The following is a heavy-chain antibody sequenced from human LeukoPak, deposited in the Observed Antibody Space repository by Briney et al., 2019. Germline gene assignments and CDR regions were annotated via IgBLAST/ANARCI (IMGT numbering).Heavy chain of an antibody. J-gene: IGHJ4*02. D-gene: IGHD1-20*01. V-gene: IGHV4-31*03. CDR2: IYYSGST. Sequence: SETLSLTCTVSGGSISSGGYYWSWIRQHPGKGLEWIGYIYYSGSTYYNPSLKSRVTISVDTSKNQFSLKLSSVTAADTAVYYCARDGLTGAFDYWAREPWSPSPQ. CDR3: ARDGLTGAFDY. CDR1: GGSISSGGYY.